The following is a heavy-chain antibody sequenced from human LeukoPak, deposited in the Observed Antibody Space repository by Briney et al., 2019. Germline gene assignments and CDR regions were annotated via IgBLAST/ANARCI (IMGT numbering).Heavy chain of an antibody. V-gene: IGHV4-59*01. CDR1: GGSISTYY. J-gene: IGHJ4*02. CDR3: ARGGGYASPIGY. CDR2: IYHSGST. Sequence: ASETLSLTCTLSGGSISTYYWSWIRQPPGKGLEWIGYIYHSGSTNYNPSLKSRVTISVDTSKNQFSLKLSSVTAADTAVYHCARGGGYASPIGYWGQGDLVTVSS. D-gene: IGHD5-12*01.